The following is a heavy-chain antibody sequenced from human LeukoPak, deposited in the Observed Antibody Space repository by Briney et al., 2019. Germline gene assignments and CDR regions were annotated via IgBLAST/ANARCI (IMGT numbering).Heavy chain of an antibody. D-gene: IGHD2-15*01. Sequence: GSLRLSCAASGFTFSSFSMNWVRQAPGKGLEWVSSISSRSTYIYYADSVTGRFTISRDNAKNSLYLQMNSLRAEDTAVYYCARVPSDIVVVEPATPDFWGQGTLVTVSS. V-gene: IGHV3-21*01. CDR3: ARVPSDIVVVEPATPDF. CDR1: GFTFSSFS. J-gene: IGHJ4*02. CDR2: ISSRSTYI.